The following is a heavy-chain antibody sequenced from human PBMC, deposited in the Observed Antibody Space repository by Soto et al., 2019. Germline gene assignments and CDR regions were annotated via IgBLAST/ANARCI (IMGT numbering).Heavy chain of an antibody. CDR1: GFTFSAYA. CDR3: AKSDDVGRRVPMDY. CDR2: ISVSGGTT. J-gene: IGHJ4*02. V-gene: IGHV3-23*01. D-gene: IGHD1-1*01. Sequence: EVQLLESGGGLVQPGGSLRLSCAASGFTFSAYAMSWVRQAPGKGLQWVSAISVSGGTTYYADSVKGRFTISRDNSKNKMYLQMHILRAEDTDVSYCAKSDDVGRRVPMDYWGQGTLVTVSS.